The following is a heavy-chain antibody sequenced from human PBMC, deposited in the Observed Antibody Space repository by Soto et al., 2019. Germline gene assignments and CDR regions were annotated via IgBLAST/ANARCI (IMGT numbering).Heavy chain of an antibody. CDR1: GYSFTSYW. Sequence: LGESLKISCKGSGYSFTSYWIGWVRQMPGKGLEWMGIIYPGDSDTRYSPSFQGQVTISADKSISTAYLQWSSLKASDTAMYYCARSTIFGVVKGGVNYYYYGMDVWGQGTTVTVSS. CDR3: ARSTIFGVVKGGVNYYYYGMDV. V-gene: IGHV5-51*01. CDR2: IYPGDSDT. D-gene: IGHD3-3*01. J-gene: IGHJ6*02.